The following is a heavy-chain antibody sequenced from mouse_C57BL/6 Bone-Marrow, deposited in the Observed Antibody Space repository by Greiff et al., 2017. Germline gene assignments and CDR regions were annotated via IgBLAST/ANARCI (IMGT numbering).Heavy chain of an antibody. J-gene: IGHJ4*01. D-gene: IGHD2-5*01. CDR1: GYTFTSSW. CDR2: IHPNSGST. V-gene: IGHV1-64*01. Sequence: QVQLQQPGAELVKPGASVKLSCKASGYTFTSSWMHWVKQRPGQGLEWIGMIHPNSGSTNYNEKFKSKATLTVDKSSSKAYMQLSSLTSEDSAVYYCARSSHYSNYVGAMDYWGQGTSVTVSS. CDR3: ARSSHYSNYVGAMDY.